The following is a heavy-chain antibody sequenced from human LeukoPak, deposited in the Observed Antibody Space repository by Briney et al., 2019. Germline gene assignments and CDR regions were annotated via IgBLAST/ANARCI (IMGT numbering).Heavy chain of an antibody. Sequence: PGGSLRLSCAASGFTFSSYAMSWVRQAPGKGLEWVSAISGSGGSTYYADSVKGRFTISRDNSKNTLYLQMNSLRAEDTAVYYCANDYDILTSPTGAFDIWGQGTMVTVSS. CDR3: ANDYDILTSPTGAFDI. CDR2: ISGSGGST. V-gene: IGHV3-23*01. CDR1: GFTFSSYA. D-gene: IGHD3-9*01. J-gene: IGHJ3*02.